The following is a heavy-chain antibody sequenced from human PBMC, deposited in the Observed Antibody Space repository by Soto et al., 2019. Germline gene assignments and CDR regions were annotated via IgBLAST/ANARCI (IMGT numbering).Heavy chain of an antibody. V-gene: IGHV4-39*07. CDR1: GGSISSSSYY. CDR3: ARDFKRYSSCRRANWFDP. Sequence: SETLSLTCTVSGGSISSSSYYWGWIRQPPGKGLEWIGSIYYSGNTYYNPSLKRRFSISVDTSKNQFSLQLSSVTVADTAVYYCARDFKRYSSCRRANWFDPWGQGTLVTVSS. J-gene: IGHJ5*02. CDR2: IYYSGNT. D-gene: IGHD6-6*01.